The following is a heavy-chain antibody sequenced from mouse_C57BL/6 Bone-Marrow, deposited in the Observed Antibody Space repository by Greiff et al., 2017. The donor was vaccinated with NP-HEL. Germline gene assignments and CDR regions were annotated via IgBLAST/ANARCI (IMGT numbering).Heavy chain of an antibody. V-gene: IGHV1-50*01. CDR2: LDPSDSYT. CDR1: GYTFTSYW. CDR3: ARDQDDGYYYYAMDY. D-gene: IGHD2-3*01. J-gene: IGHJ4*01. Sequence: QVQLQQPGAELVKPGASVKLSCKASGYTFTSYWMQWVKQRPGQGLEWIGELDPSDSYTNYNQKFKGKATLTVDTSSSTAYMQLSSLTSEDSAVYYCARDQDDGYYYYAMDYWGQGTSVTVSS.